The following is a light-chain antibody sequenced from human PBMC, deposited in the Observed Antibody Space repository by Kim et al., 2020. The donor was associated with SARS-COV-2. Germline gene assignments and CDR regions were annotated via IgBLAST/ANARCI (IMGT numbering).Light chain of an antibody. Sequence: SLGESATLSCRASQSVSSNLAWYQQKPGQAPRLLIYGASTRATGIPARFSGSGSGTEFTLTISSLQSEDFAVYYCQQYNNWPPLTFGGGTKVDIK. J-gene: IGKJ4*01. CDR1: QSVSSN. V-gene: IGKV3-15*01. CDR3: QQYNNWPPLT. CDR2: GAS.